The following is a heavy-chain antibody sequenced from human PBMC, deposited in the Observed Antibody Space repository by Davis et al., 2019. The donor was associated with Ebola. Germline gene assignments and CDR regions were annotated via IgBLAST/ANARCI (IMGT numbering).Heavy chain of an antibody. Sequence: GESLKISCAASGFTVSSNYMSWVRQAPGKGLEWVSVIYSGGSTYYADSVKGRFTISRDNSKNTLYLQMNSLRAEDTAVYYCANLAYYDFWSEVDVWGQGTTVTVSS. CDR1: GFTVSSNY. CDR3: ANLAYYDFWSEVDV. V-gene: IGHV3-53*01. D-gene: IGHD3-3*01. J-gene: IGHJ6*02. CDR2: IYSGGST.